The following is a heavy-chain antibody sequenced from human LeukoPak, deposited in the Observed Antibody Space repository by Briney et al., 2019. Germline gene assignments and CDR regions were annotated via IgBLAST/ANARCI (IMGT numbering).Heavy chain of an antibody. CDR2: INPNSGGT. CDR1: GYTFTGYY. CDR3: ARDRQRDLLRYFDWLYGTVNYFDY. Sequence: GASVKVSRKASGYTFTGYYMHWVRQAPGQGLEWMGWINPNSGGTNYAQKFQGRVTMTRDTSISTAYMELSRLRSDDTAVYYCARDRQRDLLRYFDWLYGTVNYFDYWGQGTLVTVSS. V-gene: IGHV1-2*02. D-gene: IGHD3-9*01. J-gene: IGHJ4*02.